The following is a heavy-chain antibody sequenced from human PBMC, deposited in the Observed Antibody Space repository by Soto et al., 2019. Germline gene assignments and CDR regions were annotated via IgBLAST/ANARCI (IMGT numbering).Heavy chain of an antibody. CDR1: GGTFSSYA. CDR2: IIPIFGTA. J-gene: IGHJ3*02. CDR3: ARDLPGSATTIGAHAFDI. D-gene: IGHD6-25*01. Sequence: QVQLVQSGAELKKPGSSVKVSCKASGGTFSSYAISWVRQAPGQGLEWMGGIIPIFGTANYAQKFQGRVTITADESTSTAYMELSSLRSEDTAVYYCARDLPGSATTIGAHAFDIWGQGTMVTVSS. V-gene: IGHV1-69*01.